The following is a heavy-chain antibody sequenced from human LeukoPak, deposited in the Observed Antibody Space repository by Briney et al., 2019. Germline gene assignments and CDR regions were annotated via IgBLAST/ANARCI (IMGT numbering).Heavy chain of an antibody. J-gene: IGHJ4*02. Sequence: GGSLRLSCAASGFTVSSNYMTWVRQAPGKGLEWFSVIYSDDTTYYADSVKGRFTISRDISKNTLYLQMNSLRADDTAVYYRARGSGGYSYGPQYYFDYWGQGTLVTVSS. D-gene: IGHD5-18*01. CDR2: IYSDDTT. CDR1: GFTVSSNY. V-gene: IGHV3-53*01. CDR3: ARGSGGYSYGPQYYFDY.